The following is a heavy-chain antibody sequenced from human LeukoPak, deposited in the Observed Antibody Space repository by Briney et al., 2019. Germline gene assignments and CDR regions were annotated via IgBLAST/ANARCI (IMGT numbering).Heavy chain of an antibody. V-gene: IGHV1-69*13. CDR3: ARAGYCSGTSCYDNWFDP. Sequence: ASVKVSCKASGGTFSSYAIGWVRQAPGQGLEWMGGIIPIFGTANYAQKFQGRVTITADESTSTAYMELSSLRSEDTAVYYCARAGYCSGTSCYDNWFDPWGQGTLVTVSS. CDR2: IIPIFGTA. D-gene: IGHD2-2*01. CDR1: GGTFSSYA. J-gene: IGHJ5*02.